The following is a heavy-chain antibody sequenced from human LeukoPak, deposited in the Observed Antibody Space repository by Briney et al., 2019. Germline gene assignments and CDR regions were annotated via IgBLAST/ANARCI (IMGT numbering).Heavy chain of an antibody. Sequence: PGGSLRLSCAAPGFTFDDYAMHWVRQAPGKGLEWVSLISGDGGSTYYADSVKGRFTISRDNSKNSLYLQMNSLRTEDTALYYCAKDISPGDDGDYRLAIAVWGQGTLVTVSS. V-gene: IGHV3-43*02. D-gene: IGHD4-17*01. CDR1: GFTFDDYA. CDR2: ISGDGGST. J-gene: IGHJ4*02. CDR3: AKDISPGDDGDYRLAIAV.